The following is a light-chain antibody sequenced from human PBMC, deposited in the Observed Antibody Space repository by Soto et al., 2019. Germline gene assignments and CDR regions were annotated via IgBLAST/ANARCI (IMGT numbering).Light chain of an antibody. CDR2: GNS. CDR1: SSNIGAGYD. V-gene: IGLV1-40*01. J-gene: IGLJ2*01. Sequence: QSVLTQPPSLSGAPGQRVTISCTGSSSNIGAGYDVHWYQQLPGTAPRLLIYGNSNRPSGVPDRVSGSKSGTSASLAITGLQAEDESDYYCQSYDSSVSGYVVFGGGTKLTVL. CDR3: QSYDSSVSGYVV.